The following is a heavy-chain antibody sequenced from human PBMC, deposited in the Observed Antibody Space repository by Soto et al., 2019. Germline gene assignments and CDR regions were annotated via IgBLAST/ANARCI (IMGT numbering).Heavy chain of an antibody. J-gene: IGHJ4*02. D-gene: IGHD2-2*01. Sequence: PSETLSLTCNASGGSITSSGSAWGWIRQSPGKGLEWIGTIDYSGNIYYIPSLKSRITISVDTSKNQISLKLRSVTAADTAVYYCVSHIPSQGVEDYFGSWGQGTLVTVSS. CDR1: GGSITSSGSA. CDR3: VSHIPSQGVEDYFGS. V-gene: IGHV4-39*01. CDR2: IDYSGNI.